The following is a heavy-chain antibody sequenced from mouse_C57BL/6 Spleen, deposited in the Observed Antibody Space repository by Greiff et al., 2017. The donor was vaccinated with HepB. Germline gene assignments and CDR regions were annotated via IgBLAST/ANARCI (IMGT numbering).Heavy chain of an antibody. J-gene: IGHJ4*01. Sequence: QVQLQQPGAELVRPGTSVKLSCKASGYTFTSYWMHWVKQRPGQGLEWIGVIDPSDSYTNYNQKFKGKATLTVDTSSSTAYMQLSSLTSEDAAVYYCARADYYGSSPQYYAMDYWGQGTSVTVSS. CDR2: IDPSDSYT. CDR1: GYTFTSYW. V-gene: IGHV1-59*01. D-gene: IGHD1-1*01. CDR3: ARADYYGSSPQYYAMDY.